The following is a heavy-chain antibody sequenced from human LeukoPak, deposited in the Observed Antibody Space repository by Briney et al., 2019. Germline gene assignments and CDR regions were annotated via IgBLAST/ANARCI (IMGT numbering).Heavy chain of an antibody. D-gene: IGHD3-10*01. J-gene: IGHJ3*02. CDR1: GYTFTSYG. CDR2: ISAYNGNT. V-gene: IGHV1-18*01. CDR3: ARDYGSGSDYAFDI. Sequence: ASVNVSCKASGYTFTSYGISWVRQAPGQGLEWMGWISAYNGNTNYAQKLQGRVTMTTDTSTSTAYMELRSLRSDDTAVYYCARDYGSGSDYAFDIWGQGTMVTVSS.